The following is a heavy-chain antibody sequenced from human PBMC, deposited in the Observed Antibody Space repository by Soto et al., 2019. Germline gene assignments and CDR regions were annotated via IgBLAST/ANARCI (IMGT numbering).Heavy chain of an antibody. D-gene: IGHD3-22*01. V-gene: IGHV3-66*01. CDR2: IYSGGTT. CDR3: ARNGDSSDYRGWFDP. J-gene: IGHJ5*02. CDR1: GITVSSNY. Sequence: EVQLVESGGGLVQPGGSLRLSCAASGITVSSNYMSWVRQAPGKGLEWVSVIYSGGTTYYADSVKGRLTISRDNSKNTLYLQMNSLRAEDTAVYYCARNGDSSDYRGWFDPWGQGTLVTVSS.